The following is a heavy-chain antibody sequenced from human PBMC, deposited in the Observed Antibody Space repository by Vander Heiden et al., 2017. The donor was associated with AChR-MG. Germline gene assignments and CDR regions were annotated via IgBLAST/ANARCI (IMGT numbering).Heavy chain of an antibody. V-gene: IGHV1-18*01. CDR3: ARAPDLQAPVDY. Sequence: QVQLVQSGAEVKKPGASVKVSCKTSGYTFTTYGITWVRQAPGQGLEWMGWISGYNGNTNYAQKFQGRVTVTTDTPTSTAYMEVRSLRSDDTAVYYCARAPDLQAPVDYWGPGTLVTVSS. CDR1: GYTFTTYG. J-gene: IGHJ4*02. CDR2: ISGYNGNT.